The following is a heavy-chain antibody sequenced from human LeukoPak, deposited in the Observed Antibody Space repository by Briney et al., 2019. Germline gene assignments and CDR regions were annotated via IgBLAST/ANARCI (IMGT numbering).Heavy chain of an antibody. J-gene: IGHJ5*02. CDR2: INPSGGST. D-gene: IGHD2-15*01. V-gene: IGHV1-46*01. Sequence: ASVKVSCKASGYTFTSYYMHWVRQAPGQGLEWMGIINPSGGSTSYAQKFQGRVTMTRDMSTSTVYMELSSLRSEDTAVYYCARVGKYCSGGSCSQRLLGYGRNWFDPWGQGTLVTVSS. CDR3: ARVGKYCSGGSCSQRLLGYGRNWFDP. CDR1: GYTFTSYY.